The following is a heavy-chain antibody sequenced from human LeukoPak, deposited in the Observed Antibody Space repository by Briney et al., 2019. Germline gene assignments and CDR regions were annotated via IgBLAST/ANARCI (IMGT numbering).Heavy chain of an antibody. V-gene: IGHV4-4*09. CDR3: ARQYYYYAPFDY. Sequence: SETLSPTCTVSGGSISSYYWSWIRQPPGKGLEWIGYIYTSGSTNYNPSLKSRVTISVDTSKNQFSLKLSSVTAADTAVYYCARQYYYYAPFDYWGQGTLVTVSS. CDR1: GGSISSYY. CDR2: IYTSGST. J-gene: IGHJ4*02. D-gene: IGHD3-10*01.